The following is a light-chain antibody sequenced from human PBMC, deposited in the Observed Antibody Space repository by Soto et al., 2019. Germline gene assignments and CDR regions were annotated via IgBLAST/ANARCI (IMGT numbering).Light chain of an antibody. CDR3: TSYADSNNFFYV. CDR1: SSDVGGYNY. V-gene: IGLV2-8*01. Sequence: QSALTQPPSASGSPGQSVTISCTGTSSDVGGYNYVSWYQQHPGKAPKLMIYEVSKRPSGVPDRFSGSKSGNTASLTVSGLQAEDEADYYCTSYADSNNFFYVFGTGTKATVL. CDR2: EVS. J-gene: IGLJ1*01.